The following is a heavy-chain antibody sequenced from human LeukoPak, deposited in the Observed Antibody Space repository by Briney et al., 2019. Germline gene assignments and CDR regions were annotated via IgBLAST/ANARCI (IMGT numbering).Heavy chain of an antibody. J-gene: IGHJ4*02. D-gene: IGHD3-9*01. CDR2: ITSSSAYI. CDR3: ARVLRDYYFDF. CDR1: GFGFSSYN. Sequence: GGSLRLSCVASGFGFSSYNMSWVRQAPGKGLEWVSSITSSSAYIYHADSVKGRFTISRDNAKNSLYLQMNSLRAEDTAVYYCARVLRDYYFDFWGQGTLVTVSS. V-gene: IGHV3-21*01.